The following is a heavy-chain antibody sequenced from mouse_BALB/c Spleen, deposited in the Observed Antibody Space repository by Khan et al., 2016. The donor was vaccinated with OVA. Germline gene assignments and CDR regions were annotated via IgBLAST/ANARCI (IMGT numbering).Heavy chain of an antibody. CDR3: ARGCYGDAFAY. CDR1: GFTFSDYY. Sequence: EVELVESGGGLVKPGGSLKLSCAASGFTFSDYYMYWVRQTPEKRLEWVATISDGGSYTYYPDSVKGRFTISRDDAKNNPYLQMNRLKSEDTAMYNCARGCYGDAFAYWGQGTLVTVSA. D-gene: IGHD2-13*01. CDR2: ISDGGSYT. J-gene: IGHJ3*01. V-gene: IGHV5-4*02.